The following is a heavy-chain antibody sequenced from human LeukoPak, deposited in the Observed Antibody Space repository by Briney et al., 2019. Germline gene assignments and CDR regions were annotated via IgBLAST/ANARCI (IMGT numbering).Heavy chain of an antibody. D-gene: IGHD5-24*01. CDR1: GFTFSSSA. CDR3: AKDQPADGYNSI. V-gene: IGHV3-23*01. J-gene: IGHJ4*02. Sequence: GGSLRLSCAASGFTFSSSAMSWVRQAPGKGLEWVSTIDGGGSGRYYADSVKGRFTISRDNSENTLYLQITRLRADDTAVYYCAKDQPADGYNSIWGRGTLVAVSS. CDR2: IDGGGSGR.